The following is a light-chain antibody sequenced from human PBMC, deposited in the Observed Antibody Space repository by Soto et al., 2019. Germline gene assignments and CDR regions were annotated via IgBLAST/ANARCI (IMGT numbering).Light chain of an antibody. Sequence: DIQMTQSPSSLSAFVGDTVTINCRATDSIDRYLNWYQQKPGPAPRVLITAASTLESGVPSRFSGSGSGTDFTLTINNLQPEDFATYYFHRTYHAPFTFGPGTKVSIK. J-gene: IGKJ3*01. CDR3: HRTYHAPFT. V-gene: IGKV1-39*01. CDR1: DSIDRY. CDR2: AAS.